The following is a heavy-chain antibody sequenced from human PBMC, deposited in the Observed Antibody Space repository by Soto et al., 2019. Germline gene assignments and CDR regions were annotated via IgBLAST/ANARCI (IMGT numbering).Heavy chain of an antibody. D-gene: IGHD3-10*01. CDR2: IYYSGST. J-gene: IGHJ6*02. CDR1: GGSVSSGSYY. Sequence: PSETLSLTCTVSGGSVSSGSYYWTWIRQPPGKGLEWIGYIYYSGSTNYSHSLKSRVTISIDTSKNQFSLKMSSMTAANTAEYYCARGYGSGSSTPYYYGVDVWGPGTTVTVSS. CDR3: ARGYGSGSSTPYYYGVDV. V-gene: IGHV4-61*01.